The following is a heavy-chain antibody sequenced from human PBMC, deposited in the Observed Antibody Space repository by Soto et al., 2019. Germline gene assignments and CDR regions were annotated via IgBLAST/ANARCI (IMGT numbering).Heavy chain of an antibody. Sequence: SETLSLTCTVSGGSISSSSYYWGWIRQPPGKGLEWIGSIYYSGSTYYNPSLKSRVTISVDTSKNQFSLKLSSVTAADTAVYYCARLHVAAAGPVDSWGQGTLVTVSS. CDR3: ARLHVAAAGPVDS. J-gene: IGHJ4*02. CDR1: GGSISSSSYY. D-gene: IGHD6-13*01. V-gene: IGHV4-39*01. CDR2: IYYSGST.